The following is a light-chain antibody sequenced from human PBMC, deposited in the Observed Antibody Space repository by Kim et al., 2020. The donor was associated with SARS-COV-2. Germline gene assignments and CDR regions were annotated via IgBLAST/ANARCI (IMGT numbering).Light chain of an antibody. CDR3: QQYGSSPPWT. CDR2: GAS. Sequence: EIVLTQSPGTLSLSPGERATLSCRASQSVSSSYLAWYQQQPGQAPRLLIYGASNRATGIPDRFSGSGSGTDFTLTISRLEAEDFAMYYCQQYGSSPPWTFGQGTKVDIK. J-gene: IGKJ1*01. V-gene: IGKV3-20*01. CDR1: QSVSSSY.